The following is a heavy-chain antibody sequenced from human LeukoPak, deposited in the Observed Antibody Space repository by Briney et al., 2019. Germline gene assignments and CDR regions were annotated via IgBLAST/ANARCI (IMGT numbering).Heavy chain of an antibody. Sequence: GASVKVSCKASGYTFTSYAMNWVRQAPGQGLEWMGWINTNTGNPTYAQGFTGRFVFSLDTSVSTAYLQISSLKAEDTAVYYCARVVKFPSIAARDYYYMDVWGKGTTVTVSS. J-gene: IGHJ6*03. D-gene: IGHD6-6*01. CDR2: INTNTGNP. CDR3: ARVVKFPSIAARDYYYMDV. V-gene: IGHV7-4-1*02. CDR1: GYTFTSYA.